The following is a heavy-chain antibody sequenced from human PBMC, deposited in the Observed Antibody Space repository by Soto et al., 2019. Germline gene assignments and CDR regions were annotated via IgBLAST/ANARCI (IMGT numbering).Heavy chain of an antibody. Sequence: SETLSLTCAVSGYSLTSGYYCGWIRQPPGKGLEWIGSIYHSGDTYYNPSLKSRVTISVDTSKNHFSLKLTSVTAADTAMYYCARARIVVAGTIVDYWGQGTLVTVSS. CDR3: ARARIVVAGTIVDY. CDR2: IYHSGDT. D-gene: IGHD6-19*01. V-gene: IGHV4-38-2*01. CDR1: GYSLTSGYY. J-gene: IGHJ4*02.